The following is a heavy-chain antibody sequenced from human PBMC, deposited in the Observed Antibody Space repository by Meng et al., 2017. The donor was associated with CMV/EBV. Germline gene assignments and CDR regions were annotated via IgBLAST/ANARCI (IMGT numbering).Heavy chain of an antibody. CDR1: GFPFSNYA. V-gene: IGHV3-23*01. J-gene: IGHJ4*02. Sequence: SGFPFSNYAMIWVRQAPGKGLEWVSGISGGGGGTYYADSVKGRFSISWDSSKNTLYLQMNSLRVEDTAIYFCARRLGTGIQLTGSLGYWGQGTLVTVSS. D-gene: IGHD1-1*01. CDR2: ISGGGGGT. CDR3: ARRLGTGIQLTGSLGY.